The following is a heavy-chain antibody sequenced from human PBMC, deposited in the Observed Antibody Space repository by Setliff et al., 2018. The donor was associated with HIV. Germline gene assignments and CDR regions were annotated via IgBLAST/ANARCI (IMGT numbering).Heavy chain of an antibody. D-gene: IGHD3-16*01. Sequence: ESLKISCKGVGYGFTSHWIAWVRQMPGKGLEWMGNIYPGDSETRYSPSFHGQVTFSADTTVDTAYLQWNTLKSSDTAMYYCAREIRTIEGGALDIWGQGTSVTVSS. V-gene: IGHV5-51*01. CDR3: AREIRTIEGGALDI. J-gene: IGHJ3*02. CDR1: GYGFTSHW. CDR2: IYPGDSET.